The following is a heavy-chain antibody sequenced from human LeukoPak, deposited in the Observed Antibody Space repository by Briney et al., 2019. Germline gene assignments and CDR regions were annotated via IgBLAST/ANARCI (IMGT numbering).Heavy chain of an antibody. D-gene: IGHD3-3*01. V-gene: IGHV3-48*03. CDR3: AKSGDFWNNWFDP. Sequence: GGSLRLSCAASGFTFRSYDMNWVRQAPGKGLEGVSYISSAGSTIYYADSVKGRFTIARDNAKNSVSLQMNSLRAEDTAVYYCAKSGDFWNNWFDPWGQGTLVTVSS. J-gene: IGHJ5*02. CDR1: GFTFRSYD. CDR2: ISSAGSTI.